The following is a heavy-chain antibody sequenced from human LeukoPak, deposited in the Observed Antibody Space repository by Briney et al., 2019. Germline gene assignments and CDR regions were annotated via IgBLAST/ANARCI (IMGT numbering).Heavy chain of an antibody. V-gene: IGHV4-34*01. Sequence: NSSETLCLTCAVYGGSFSGYYWSWIRQPPGKGLEWIGEINHSVSTNYNPSLKSRVTISVDTSKNQFSLKLSSVTAADTAVYYCARGARAVAGTGLFYYYYYYMDVWGKGTTVTVSS. CDR2: INHSVST. CDR3: ARGARAVAGTGLFYYYYYYMDV. CDR1: GGSFSGYY. J-gene: IGHJ6*03. D-gene: IGHD6-19*01.